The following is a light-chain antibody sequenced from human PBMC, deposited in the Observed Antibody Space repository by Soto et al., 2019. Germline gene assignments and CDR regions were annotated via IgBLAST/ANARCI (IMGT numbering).Light chain of an antibody. CDR3: QQFYSAPIT. CDR1: QGYRSY. V-gene: IGKV1-9*01. J-gene: IGKJ5*01. Sequence: DIQLTQSPSFLSASVGDRVTITCRASQGYRSYLAWYQQKPGKAPKLLIYAASTLQSGVSSRFSSSGSGTDFTLTISSLQPEDFATYYCQQFYSAPITFGQGTRLEIK. CDR2: AAS.